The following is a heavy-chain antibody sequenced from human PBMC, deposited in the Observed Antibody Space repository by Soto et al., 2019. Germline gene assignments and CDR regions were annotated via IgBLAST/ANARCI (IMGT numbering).Heavy chain of an antibody. Sequence: EVQMLESGGDLVQPGGSLRLSCADSSFTFNMSAMSWVRQAPGRGLEWVSGISGSGGSTYYTDSVKGRFTISRDNSKNTLFLQMDRLSAEDTAVYYCARDKNFWSGTTAFDSWGQGTPVTVSS. CDR3: ARDKNFWSGTTAFDS. D-gene: IGHD3-3*01. V-gene: IGHV3-23*01. CDR2: ISGSGGST. J-gene: IGHJ5*01. CDR1: SFTFNMSA.